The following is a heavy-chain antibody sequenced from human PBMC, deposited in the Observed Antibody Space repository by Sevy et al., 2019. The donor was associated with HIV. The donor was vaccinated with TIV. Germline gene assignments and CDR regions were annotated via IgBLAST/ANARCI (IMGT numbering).Heavy chain of an antibody. CDR3: ARAMGV. J-gene: IGHJ6*02. CDR2: IRSDGTHE. CDR1: GFILSNFA. Sequence: GGSLRLSCSTSGFILSNFAMHWVRQAPGKGPEWVTYIRSDGTHEHYAPSVKGRFTISRDNARNSGYLQMHSLSVEDSGVYYCARAMGVWGQGTTVTVSS. V-gene: IGHV3-30*02.